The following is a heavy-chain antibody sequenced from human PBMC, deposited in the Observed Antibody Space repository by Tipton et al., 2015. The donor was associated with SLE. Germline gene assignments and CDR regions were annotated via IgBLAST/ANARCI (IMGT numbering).Heavy chain of an antibody. D-gene: IGHD3-10*01. CDR3: VRGRGFASGDY. Sequence: TLSLTCAVYGGSFSGYSWNWIRQPPRKGLEWIGEINHSGRTNCNPSLKSRVTISVDTSKNQFSLKLTSVTAADTALYYCVRGRGFASGDYWGQGTLVTVSS. J-gene: IGHJ4*02. CDR2: INHSGRT. CDR1: GGSFSGYS. V-gene: IGHV4-34*01.